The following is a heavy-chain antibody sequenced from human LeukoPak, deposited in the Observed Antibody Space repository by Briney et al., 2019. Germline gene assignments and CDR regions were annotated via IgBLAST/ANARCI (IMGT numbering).Heavy chain of an antibody. CDR3: ARRGHSYDSSDY. CDR2: SRNKANSYTT. J-gene: IGHJ4*02. V-gene: IGHV3-72*01. CDR1: GFTFSDHY. Sequence: GGSLRLSCAASGFTFSDHYMDWLRQAPGEGLEWVGRSRNKANSYTTEYAASVKGRFTISRDDSRNSLDLQMNSLKTEDTAVYYCARRGHSYDSSDYWGQGTLVTVSS. D-gene: IGHD5-18*01.